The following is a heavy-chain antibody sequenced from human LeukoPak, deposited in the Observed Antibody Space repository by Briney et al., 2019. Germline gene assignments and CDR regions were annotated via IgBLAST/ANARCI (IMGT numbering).Heavy chain of an antibody. D-gene: IGHD6-6*01. CDR2: IYHSGST. V-gene: IGHV4-39*01. Sequence: SETLSLTCTVSGDSVSSSSYYWGWIRQPPGKGLEWIGSIYHSGSTYYNPSLKSRVTISLDTSKNQFSLRLSSVTAADTAVYYCARRRSRFYFDYWGQGTLVTVSS. J-gene: IGHJ4*02. CDR1: GDSVSSSSYY. CDR3: ARRRSRFYFDY.